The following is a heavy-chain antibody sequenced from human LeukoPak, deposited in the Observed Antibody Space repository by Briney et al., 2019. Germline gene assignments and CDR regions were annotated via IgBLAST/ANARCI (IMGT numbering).Heavy chain of an antibody. V-gene: IGHV4-61*02. CDR1: GGSISSGSYY. Sequence: SETLSPTCTVSGGSISSGSYYWSWIRQPAGKGLEWIGRIYTSGSTNYNPSLKSRVTISVDTSKNQFSLKLSSVTAADTAVYYCARDFPFTMDRGGSRGTDYWGQGTLVTVSS. CDR3: ARDFPFTMDRGGSRGTDY. D-gene: IGHD3-10*01. J-gene: IGHJ4*02. CDR2: IYTSGST.